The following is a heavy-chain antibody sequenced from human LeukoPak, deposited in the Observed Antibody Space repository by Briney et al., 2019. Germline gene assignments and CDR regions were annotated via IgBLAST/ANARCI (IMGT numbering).Heavy chain of an antibody. CDR3: ARIRDGYNLDFDY. V-gene: IGHV3-7*01. CDR2: IKKDGSEK. CDR1: GFTFSSYW. Sequence: GGSLRLSCAASGFTFSSYWMSWVRQAPGKGLEWVANIKKDGSEKYYVDSVKGRFTISRDNAKNSLYLQMNSLRAEDTAVYYCARIRDGYNLDFDYWGQGTLVTVSS. D-gene: IGHD5-24*01. J-gene: IGHJ4*02.